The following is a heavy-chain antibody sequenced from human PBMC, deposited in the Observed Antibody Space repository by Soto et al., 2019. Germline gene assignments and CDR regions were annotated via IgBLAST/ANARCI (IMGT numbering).Heavy chain of an antibody. V-gene: IGHV4-39*07. D-gene: IGHD4-4*01. J-gene: IGHJ4*01. CDR2: IYLRGST. CDR3: ARSGGMTTVTEGPEDY. CDR1: SGSISNSSYH. Sequence: SETLALTCSVSSGSISNSSYHWGWIRQPPGKGLEWIGAIYLRGSTDYNPSLKSRVTISVDKSKNQFSLKLTSVTAADTAVYYCARSGGMTTVTEGPEDYWGHGTLVTVSS.